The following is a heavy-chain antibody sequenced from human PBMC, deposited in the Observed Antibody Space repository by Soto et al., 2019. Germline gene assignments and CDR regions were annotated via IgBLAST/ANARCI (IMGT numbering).Heavy chain of an antibody. D-gene: IGHD3-3*01. CDR3: TRGSSLLNTIFGSPQLPYGMDV. Sequence: GGSLRLSCTASGFTFGDYAMSWFRQAPGKGLEWVGFIRSKAYGGTTEYAASVKGRFTISRDDSKSIAYLQMNSLKTEDTAVYYCTRGSSLLNTIFGSPQLPYGMDVWGQGTTVTVSS. V-gene: IGHV3-49*03. J-gene: IGHJ6*02. CDR2: IRSKAYGGTT. CDR1: GFTFGDYA.